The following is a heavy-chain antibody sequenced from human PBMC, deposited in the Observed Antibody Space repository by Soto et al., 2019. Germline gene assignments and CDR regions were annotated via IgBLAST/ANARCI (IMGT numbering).Heavy chain of an antibody. CDR2: IYYSGRA. V-gene: IGHV4-39*01. J-gene: IGHJ6*04. CDR3: ARRAGDV. CDR1: GDSVSSSDHH. Sequence: PSETLSLTCTVSGDSVSSSDHHWSWIRQSPEKGLEFIGTIYYSGRADYNPSLRSRVTISVEKSKNQFSLQLSSVTAADTAVYYCARRAGDVWGKGTTVTVSS.